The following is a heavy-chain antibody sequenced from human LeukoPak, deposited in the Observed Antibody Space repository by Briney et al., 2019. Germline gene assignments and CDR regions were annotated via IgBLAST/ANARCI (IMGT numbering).Heavy chain of an antibody. D-gene: IGHD6-13*01. J-gene: IGHJ4*02. V-gene: IGHV4-59*12. CDR3: ASAETGYSSSWYSRLVY. CDR2: IYYSGST. Sequence: SETLSLTCTVSGGSISSYYWSWIRQPPGKGLEWIGYIYYSGSTNYNPSLKSRVTISVDTSKNQFSLKLSSVTAADTAVYYCASAETGYSSSWYSRLVYWGQGTLVTVSS. CDR1: GGSISSYY.